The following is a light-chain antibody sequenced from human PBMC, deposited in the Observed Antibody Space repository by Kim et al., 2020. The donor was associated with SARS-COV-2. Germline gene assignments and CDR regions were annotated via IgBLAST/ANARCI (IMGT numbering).Light chain of an antibody. CDR3: HQYYDAART. Sequence: DIVMTQSPDSLAVSLGERVTINCKSSQSILYSSNNKNYLAWYQQKPGQPPKLLLYWASTRESGVPDRFSGSGSGTDFTLTISSLQAEDVAVYYCHQYYDAARTFGQGTKVDIK. V-gene: IGKV4-1*01. CDR1: QSILYSSNNKNY. J-gene: IGKJ1*01. CDR2: WAS.